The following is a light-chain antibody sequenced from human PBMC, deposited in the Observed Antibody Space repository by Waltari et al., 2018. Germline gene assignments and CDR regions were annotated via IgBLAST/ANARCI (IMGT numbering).Light chain of an antibody. J-gene: IGKJ3*01. Sequence: EIVLTQSPATLSLSPGERDTLSCSASQSVSTSLAWYQQKPGQAPRVLIYDASKRVTGIPVRFSGSGSGTDFTLTISSLEPEDFAVYYCQQYSNWVFTFGPGTKVAI. CDR2: DAS. V-gene: IGKV3-11*01. CDR3: QQYSNWVFT. CDR1: QSVSTS.